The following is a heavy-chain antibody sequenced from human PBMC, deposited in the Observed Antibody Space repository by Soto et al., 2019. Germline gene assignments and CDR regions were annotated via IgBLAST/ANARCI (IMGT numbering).Heavy chain of an antibody. J-gene: IGHJ4*02. D-gene: IGHD6-19*01. V-gene: IGHV5-51*01. CDR2: IYPGDSDT. Sequence: RGESLKISCKGSGYTFTSYWIAWVRQMPGKGLEWMGIIYPGDSDTRYSPSFQGQVSISADKSISTAYLQWSSLKASDTAMYYCARQDGSALYYFDYWGQGTLVTVSS. CDR3: ARQDGSALYYFDY. CDR1: GYTFTSYW.